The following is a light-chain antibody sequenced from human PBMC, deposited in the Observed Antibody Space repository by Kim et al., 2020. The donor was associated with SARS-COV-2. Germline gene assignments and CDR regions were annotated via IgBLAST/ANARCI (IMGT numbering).Light chain of an antibody. Sequence: DIQMTQSPSSLSASVGDRVTITCQASQDISNYLNWYQQKPGKAPKLLIYDASNLETEVPSRFSGSGSGTDFTFTISSLQPEDIATYYCQQYDNLPYTCGQGTKLDI. V-gene: IGKV1-33*01. CDR3: QQYDNLPYT. J-gene: IGKJ2*01. CDR2: DAS. CDR1: QDISNY.